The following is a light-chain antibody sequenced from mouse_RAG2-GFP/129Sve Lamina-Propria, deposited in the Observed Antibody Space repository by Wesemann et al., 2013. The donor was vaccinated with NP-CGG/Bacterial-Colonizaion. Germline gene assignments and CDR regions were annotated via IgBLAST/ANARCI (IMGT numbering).Light chain of an antibody. J-gene: IGKJ5*01. CDR1: QNVGTA. Sequence: DIVMTQSHKFMSTTVGDRVSITCKASQNVGTAVAWYQQKPGQSPKLLIYSASNRYTGVPDRFTGSGSGTDFTLTISNMQSEDLADYFCQQYSSYLTFGAGT. V-gene: IGKV6-13*01. CDR2: SAS. CDR3: QQYSSYLT.